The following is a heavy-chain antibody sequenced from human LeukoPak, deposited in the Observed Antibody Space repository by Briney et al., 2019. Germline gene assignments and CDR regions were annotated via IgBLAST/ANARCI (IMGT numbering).Heavy chain of an antibody. V-gene: IGHV5-51*01. CDR1: GYSFTSYW. CDR3: ARHEDNWNDVVY. Sequence: GASLQISFKGSGYSFTSYWIGWVRQMPGKGLEWMGIIYPGDSDTRYSPSFQGQVTISADKSISTAYLQWSSLKASDTAMYYCARHEDNWNDVVYWGQGTLVTVSS. J-gene: IGHJ4*02. CDR2: IYPGDSDT. D-gene: IGHD1-1*01.